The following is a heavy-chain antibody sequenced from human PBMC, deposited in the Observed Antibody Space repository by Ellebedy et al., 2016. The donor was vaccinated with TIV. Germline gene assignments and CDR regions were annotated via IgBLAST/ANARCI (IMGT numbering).Heavy chain of an antibody. V-gene: IGHV1-69*13. Sequence: AASVKVSCKASGGTFSSYAISWVRQAPGQGLEWMGGIIPIFGTANYAQKFQGRDTITADESTSTAYMELSSLRSEDTAVYYCASGYYDSNGYFDYWGQGTLVTVSS. D-gene: IGHD3-22*01. CDR3: ASGYYDSNGYFDY. J-gene: IGHJ4*02. CDR1: GGTFSSYA. CDR2: IIPIFGTA.